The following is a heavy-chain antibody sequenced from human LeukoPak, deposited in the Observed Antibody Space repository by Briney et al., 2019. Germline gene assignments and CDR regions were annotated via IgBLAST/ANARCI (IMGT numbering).Heavy chain of an antibody. CDR1: GGTFSSYA. CDR2: IIPIFGTA. J-gene: IGHJ1*01. CDR3: AGVRGGATIRRAYIQH. Sequence: GASVKVSCKASGGTFSSYAISWVRQAPGQGLEWMGGIIPIFGTANYAQKFQGRVTITTDESTSTAYMELSSLRSEDTAVYYCAGVRGGATIRRAYIQHWGQGTLVTVSS. V-gene: IGHV1-69*05. D-gene: IGHD1-26*01.